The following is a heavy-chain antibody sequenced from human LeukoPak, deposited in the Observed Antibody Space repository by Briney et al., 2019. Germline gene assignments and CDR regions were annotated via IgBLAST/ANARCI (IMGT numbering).Heavy chain of an antibody. CDR1: GFTFSSYA. D-gene: IGHD6-19*01. Sequence: GGSLRLSCAASGFTFSSYAMHWVRQAPGKGLERVAVISYDGSNKYYADSLKGRFTISRDNSKNTLYLQMNSLRAEDTAVYYCARAGYSSGWYSPYYYYMDVWGKGTTVTVSS. CDR3: ARAGYSSGWYSPYYYYMDV. CDR2: ISYDGSNK. J-gene: IGHJ6*03. V-gene: IGHV3-30*04.